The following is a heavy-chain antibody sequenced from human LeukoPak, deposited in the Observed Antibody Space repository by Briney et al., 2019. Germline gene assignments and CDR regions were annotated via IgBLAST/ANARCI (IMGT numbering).Heavy chain of an antibody. V-gene: IGHV3-7*01. J-gene: IGHJ6*03. CDR1: EFTLITYS. CDR2: IKQDGSEK. CDR3: ARGVPKTSYYYYYMDV. Sequence: GGSLRLSCAASEFTLITYSMSWVRQAPGKGLEWVANIKQDGSEKYYVDSVKGRFTISRDNAKNSLYLQMNSLRAEDTAVYYCARGVPKTSYYYYYMDVWGKGTTVTVSS. D-gene: IGHD4-11*01.